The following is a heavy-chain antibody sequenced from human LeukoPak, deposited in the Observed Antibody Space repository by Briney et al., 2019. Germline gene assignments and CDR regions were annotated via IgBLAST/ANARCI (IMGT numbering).Heavy chain of an antibody. CDR2: INHSGST. J-gene: IGHJ4*02. Sequence: PSETLSLTCAVYGGSFSGYYWSWIRQPPGKGLEWIGEINHSGSTNYNPSLKSRVTISVDTSKNQFSLKLSSVTAADTAVYYCAREPLWFGELTLWGQGTLVTVSS. V-gene: IGHV4-34*01. D-gene: IGHD3-10*01. CDR3: AREPLWFGELTL. CDR1: GGSFSGYY.